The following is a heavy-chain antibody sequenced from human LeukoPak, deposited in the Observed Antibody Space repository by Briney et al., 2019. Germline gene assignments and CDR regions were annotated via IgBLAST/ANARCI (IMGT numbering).Heavy chain of an antibody. Sequence: GGSLRLSCAASGFTFSSYAMSWVRQAPGKGLEWVSAISGSGGSTYYADSVKGRFTISRDNSKNTLYLQMNSLRAEDTAVYYCARSQYYYDSSGYYTPDAFDIWGQGTMVTVSS. D-gene: IGHD3-22*01. CDR2: ISGSGGST. V-gene: IGHV3-23*01. J-gene: IGHJ3*02. CDR3: ARSQYYYDSSGYYTPDAFDI. CDR1: GFTFSSYA.